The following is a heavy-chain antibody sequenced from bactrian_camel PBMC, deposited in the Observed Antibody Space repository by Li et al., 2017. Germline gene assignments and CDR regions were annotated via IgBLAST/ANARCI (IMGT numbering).Heavy chain of an antibody. CDR1: EFISTYY. D-gene: IGHD1*01. V-gene: IGHV3S5*01. J-gene: IGHJ4*01. Sequence: QVQLVESGGGLVQPGGSLRLSCVRSEFISTYYMSWVRQAPGKGPEWVSTTGADGTTYYADSVKGRFTISRDGAKNIIELQMHSLKPEDTATYYCAADLVTDEPSLVEREYYYWGQGTQVTVSS. CDR2: TGADGTT. CDR3: AADLVTDEPSLVEREYYY.